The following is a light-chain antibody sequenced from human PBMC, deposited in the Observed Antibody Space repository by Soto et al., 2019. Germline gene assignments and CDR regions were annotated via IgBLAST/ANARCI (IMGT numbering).Light chain of an antibody. J-gene: IGKJ1*01. V-gene: IGKV3-20*01. CDR2: GAS. CDR3: QQYGSSPWT. Sequence: ETVLTQSPDTLSLSPGERATLSCRASQSISSTYLAWYHQKPSQAPRLLIYGASSRATGIPDRFSGSGSGTDFTLTISRLEPEDSAVYYCQQYGSSPWTFGQGTKVEIK. CDR1: QSISSTY.